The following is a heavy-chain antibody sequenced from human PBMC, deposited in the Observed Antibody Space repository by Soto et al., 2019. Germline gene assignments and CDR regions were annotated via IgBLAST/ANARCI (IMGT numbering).Heavy chain of an antibody. Sequence: QVQLRESGPGLVKPSQTLSLICTVSGASMTSGSYYWTWIRQHPVRGLEWIGYPHFTGLSYVNPSLHSRVSISTDTSKNLFSLKLTSVTSADAAMYYCSAQRIAQGQYEDYWGQGTLVTVSS. CDR1: GASMTSGSYY. D-gene: IGHD2-21*01. CDR2: PHFTGLS. CDR3: SAQRIAQGQYEDY. J-gene: IGHJ4*02. V-gene: IGHV4-31*03.